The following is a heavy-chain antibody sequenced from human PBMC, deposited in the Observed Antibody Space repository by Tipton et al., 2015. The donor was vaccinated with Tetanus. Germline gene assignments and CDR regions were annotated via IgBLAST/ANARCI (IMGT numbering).Heavy chain of an antibody. CDR3: ARADYNFAKKGPFDS. V-gene: IGHV4-61*01. CDR2: ILYGAST. J-gene: IGHJ4*02. D-gene: IGHD3-3*01. Sequence: TLSLTCTVFGGSVSSGSYYWAWIRQPPGKGLEYIGYILYGASTHYNPSLKSRVTVSADPSQNQFSLKLSSVTAADTAVYYCARADYNFAKKGPFDSWGQGTQVIVS. CDR1: GGSVSSGSYY.